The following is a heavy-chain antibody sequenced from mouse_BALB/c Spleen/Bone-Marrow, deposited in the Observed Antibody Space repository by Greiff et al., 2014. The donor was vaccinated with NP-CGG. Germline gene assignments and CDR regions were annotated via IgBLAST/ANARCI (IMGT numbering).Heavy chain of an antibody. J-gene: IGHJ2*01. D-gene: IGHD1-3*01. V-gene: IGHV1-54*01. CDR2: INAGRGGT. Sequence: QVQLQQSGAELVRPGTSVKVSCKASGYVFTNYLIEWVKPRPGQGLEWIGVINAGRGGTDYSEKFKGEATLTADKSSSTAYMQLSSLTSGDAAAYFCARTITGKKTFDYWGQGTTLTVSS. CDR1: GYVFTNYL. CDR3: ARTITGKKTFDY.